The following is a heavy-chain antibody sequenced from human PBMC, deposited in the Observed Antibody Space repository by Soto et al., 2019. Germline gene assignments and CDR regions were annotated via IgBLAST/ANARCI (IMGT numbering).Heavy chain of an antibody. V-gene: IGHV3-30*18. Sequence: QVQLVESGGGVVQPGRSLRLSCAASGFTFSIFGMHWVRQAPGKGLEWVAVISYDGSRTYYRDSVKGRFTISRDSSKNTLYLQMNSLRAADTAVYYCAKSMAVAFPGFYGLDVWGQGTTVTVSS. CDR3: AKSMAVAFPGFYGLDV. D-gene: IGHD6-19*01. CDR1: GFTFSIFG. J-gene: IGHJ6*02. CDR2: ISYDGSRT.